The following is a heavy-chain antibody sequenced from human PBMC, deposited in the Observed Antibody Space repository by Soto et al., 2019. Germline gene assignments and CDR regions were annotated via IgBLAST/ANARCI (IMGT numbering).Heavy chain of an antibody. J-gene: IGHJ4*02. CDR2: ISGSGDDT. CDR3: ANPIPKTGTTFGF. CDR1: GFTFSNFA. D-gene: IGHD1-1*01. Sequence: QLLESGGGFVQPGGSLRLSCVASGFTFSNFAMAWVRQAPGEGLEWVSDISGSGDDTFYADSMNGRFTISRHNSKVTLYLQINSLRAEDTAVYYCANPIPKTGTTFGFWGQGTLVTVSS. V-gene: IGHV3-23*01.